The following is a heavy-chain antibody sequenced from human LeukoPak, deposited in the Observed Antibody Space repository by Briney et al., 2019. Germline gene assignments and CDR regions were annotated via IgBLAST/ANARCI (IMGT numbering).Heavy chain of an antibody. CDR1: GFTFSSYW. CDR3: AKETVVVVAATPDAFDI. V-gene: IGHV3-7*01. D-gene: IGHD2-15*01. CDR2: INKDGSEK. J-gene: IGHJ3*02. Sequence: GGSLRLSCAASGFTFSSYWMSWVRQAPGKGPEWVANINKDGSEKYYVDSVKGRFTISRDNAQNSLYLQMNSLRAEDTAVYYCAKETVVVVAATPDAFDIWGQGTMVTVSS.